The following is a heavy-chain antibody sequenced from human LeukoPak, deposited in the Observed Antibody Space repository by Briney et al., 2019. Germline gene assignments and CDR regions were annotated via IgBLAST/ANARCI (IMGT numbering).Heavy chain of an antibody. CDR1: GFTFNIYW. CDR3: ARGGGDHGFDI. J-gene: IGHJ3*02. D-gene: IGHD6-25*01. Sequence: GGSLRLSCAASGFTFNIYWIHWVRQAPGKGLVWVSRIDSDGSGTIYADSVKGQFTVSRDNAKNTLYLQMNSLRAEDTAVYYCARGGGDHGFDIWGQGTMVTVSS. V-gene: IGHV3-74*01. CDR2: IDSDGSGT.